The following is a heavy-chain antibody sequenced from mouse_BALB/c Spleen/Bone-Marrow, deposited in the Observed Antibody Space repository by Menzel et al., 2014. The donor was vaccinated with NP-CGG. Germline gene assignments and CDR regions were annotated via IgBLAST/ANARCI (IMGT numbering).Heavy chain of an antibody. V-gene: IGHV1-74*04. D-gene: IGHD2-1*01. J-gene: IGHJ2*02. CDR3: AKNGKPFDF. Sequence: VQLQQSGAELVRPGASVKLSCKDSGYSFTNYWMNWMKQRPGQGLEWIGMIHPSDSVTRLNQKFKDKATLTVNKSAGTDCMQLSSPTSEDSAVSYCAKNGKPFDFWGQVTSLTASS. CDR2: IHPSDSVT. CDR1: GYSFTNYW.